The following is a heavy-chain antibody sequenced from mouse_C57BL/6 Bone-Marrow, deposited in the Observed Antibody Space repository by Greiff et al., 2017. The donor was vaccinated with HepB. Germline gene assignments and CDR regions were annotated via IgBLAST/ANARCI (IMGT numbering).Heavy chain of an antibody. V-gene: IGHV14-3*01. CDR1: GFNIKNTY. D-gene: IGHD1-1*01. J-gene: IGHJ1*03. CDR2: IDPANGNT. CDR3: ARSTTGVAHWYGDV. Sequence: EVQLQQSVAELVRPGASVKLSCTASGFNIKNTYMHWVKQRPEQGLEWIGRIDPANGNTKFAPKFQGKANITADTAYNTAYLQLSSLTSEDTAIYYGARSTTGVAHWYGDVGGTGTTVTGAS.